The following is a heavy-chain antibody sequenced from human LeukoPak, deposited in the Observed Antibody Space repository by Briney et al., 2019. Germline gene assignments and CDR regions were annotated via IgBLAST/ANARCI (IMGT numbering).Heavy chain of an antibody. D-gene: IGHD6-6*01. CDR2: IDNGGST. Sequence: GGSLRLSCAASGFTVSSNYMSWVRQAPGKGLEWVSVIDNGGSTYYADSVKGRFTISRDNSKNTVYLQIINLRAEDKAVYYYARDGSARSLGNWGQGTLVSVSS. CDR1: GFTVSSNY. V-gene: IGHV3-53*01. CDR3: ARDGSARSLGN. J-gene: IGHJ4*02.